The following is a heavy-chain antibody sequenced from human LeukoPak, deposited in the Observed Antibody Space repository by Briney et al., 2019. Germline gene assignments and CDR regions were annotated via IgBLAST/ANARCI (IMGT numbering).Heavy chain of an antibody. Sequence: GGSLRLSCAASGFTFSRHWMSWVRQAPGKGLEWVANIKQDGSEKLYVDSVKGRFTISRDNAKNSLYLQMSSLRVEDTAVYYCARALPRVLWFGDVDYWGQGTLVTVSS. D-gene: IGHD3-10*01. CDR2: IKQDGSEK. J-gene: IGHJ4*02. V-gene: IGHV3-7*01. CDR3: ARALPRVLWFGDVDY. CDR1: GFTFSRHW.